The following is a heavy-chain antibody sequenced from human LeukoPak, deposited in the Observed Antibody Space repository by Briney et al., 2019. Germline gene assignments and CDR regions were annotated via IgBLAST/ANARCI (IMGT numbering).Heavy chain of an antibody. D-gene: IGHD1-26*01. Sequence: PSETLSLTCTVSSGSISSGYYYWAWIRQPPGKGLEWIGNIYYSGRTYYSPSLKSRLTITVDTSKTQVSLRLSSVTAADSAVYYCARQRMAGGSYDYWGQGTLVTVSS. J-gene: IGHJ4*02. V-gene: IGHV4-39*01. CDR3: ARQRMAGGSYDY. CDR1: SGSISSGYYY. CDR2: IYYSGRT.